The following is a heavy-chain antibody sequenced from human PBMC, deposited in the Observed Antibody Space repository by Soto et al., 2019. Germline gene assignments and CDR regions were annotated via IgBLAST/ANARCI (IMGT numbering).Heavy chain of an antibody. D-gene: IGHD6-13*01. CDR1: GGSFSGYY. J-gene: IGHJ4*02. CDR2: INHSGST. CDR3: ASLNLNIAAAGTLHDIAVAGTPYDY. Sequence: SETLSLTCAVYGGSFSGYYWSWIRQPPGKGLEWIGEINHSGSTNYNPSLKSRVTISVDTSKNQFSLKLSSVTAADTAVYYCASLNLNIAAAGTLHDIAVAGTPYDYWGQGTLVTVSS. V-gene: IGHV4-34*01.